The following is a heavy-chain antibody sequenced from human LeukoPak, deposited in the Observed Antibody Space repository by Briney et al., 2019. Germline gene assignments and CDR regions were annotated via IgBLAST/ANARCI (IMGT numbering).Heavy chain of an antibody. CDR3: AREEWIGELSKFDY. J-gene: IGHJ4*02. D-gene: IGHD3-10*01. CDR1: GFSFSSHW. CDR2: IKSDGSEK. V-gene: IGHV3-7*01. Sequence: PGGSLRLSCAASGFSFSSHWMTWVRQAPGEGLEWVANIKSDGSEKYYADSVKGRFTISRDNAKNPLSLQMNSLRVEDTAQYYCAREEWIGELSKFDYWGQGTLVTVSS.